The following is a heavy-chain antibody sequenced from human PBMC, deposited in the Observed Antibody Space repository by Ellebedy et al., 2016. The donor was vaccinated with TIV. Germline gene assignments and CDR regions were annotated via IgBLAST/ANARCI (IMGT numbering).Heavy chain of an antibody. CDR2: FNYSGSP. CDR1: GGSATPTRYH. J-gene: IGHJ4*02. Sequence: MPSETLSLTCSVSGGSATPTRYHWVWIRHPPAKALVWIGSFNYSGSPYYNPSFKSRVTLSADTSKNQFSLNLRTVTAADTAVYYCARIYPWQQIDDWGQGILVTVSS. V-gene: IGHV4-39*01. CDR3: ARIYPWQQIDD. D-gene: IGHD6-13*01.